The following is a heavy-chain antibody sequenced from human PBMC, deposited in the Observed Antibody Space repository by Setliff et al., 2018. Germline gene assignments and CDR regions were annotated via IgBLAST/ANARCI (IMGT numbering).Heavy chain of an antibody. Sequence: GASVKVSCKASGYTFRNYAFAWVRQAPGQGLEWVGWLSVYNGDTNYAQKFQGRVTMTRDTSISTAYMELSRLRSDDTAVYYCAREIRVVVPAAPRYYGMDVWGQGTTVTVSS. J-gene: IGHJ6*02. CDR3: AREIRVVVPAAPRYYGMDV. D-gene: IGHD2-2*01. V-gene: IGHV1-18*01. CDR1: GYTFRNYA. CDR2: LSVYNGDT.